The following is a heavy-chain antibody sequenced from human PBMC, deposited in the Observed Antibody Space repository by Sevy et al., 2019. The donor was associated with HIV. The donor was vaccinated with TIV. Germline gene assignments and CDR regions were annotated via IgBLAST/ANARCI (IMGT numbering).Heavy chain of an antibody. D-gene: IGHD2-2*02. CDR2: ISGGGGYT. CDR3: VKGARYTIPNDAFDI. CDR1: GFTFSSNA. J-gene: IGHJ3*02. Sequence: GGSLRLSCEASGFTFSSNAMSWVRQAPGKGLEWVSGISGGGGYTFYADSVKGRFTISRDNSKNTLFLQINSLRAEDTALYYCVKGARYTIPNDAFDIWGQGTIVTVSS. V-gene: IGHV3-23*01.